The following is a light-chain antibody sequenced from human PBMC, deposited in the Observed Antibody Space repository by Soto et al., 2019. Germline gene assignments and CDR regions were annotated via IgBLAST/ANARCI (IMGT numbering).Light chain of an antibody. CDR1: QDINNY. CDR3: QPYNNWPLT. CDR2: DTS. V-gene: IGKV1-33*01. J-gene: IGKJ4*01. Sequence: DIQVTQSPSSLSASVGDRFTITCQASQDINNYLNWYQHKPGQTPRLLIYDTSTRATGVPARFSGSRSGPEFTLTINSLPSEDFAIYYCQPYNNWPLTFGGGTKVDIK.